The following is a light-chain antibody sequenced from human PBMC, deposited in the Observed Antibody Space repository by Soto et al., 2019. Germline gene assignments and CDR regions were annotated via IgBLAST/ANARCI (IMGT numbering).Light chain of an antibody. CDR1: QSISSW. J-gene: IGKJ1*01. Sequence: DIQRTQSPSTLPASVGDRVTITCRASQSISSWLAWYQQKPGKAPKLLIYKASSLHSGVPSRFSGSGSGTEFTLTISSLQPDDFATYYCHQYKTYWTFGHGTKVDIK. V-gene: IGKV1-5*03. CDR3: HQYKTYWT. CDR2: KAS.